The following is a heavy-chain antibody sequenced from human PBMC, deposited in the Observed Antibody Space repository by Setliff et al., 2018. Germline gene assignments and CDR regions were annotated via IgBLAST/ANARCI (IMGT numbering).Heavy chain of an antibody. D-gene: IGHD6-19*01. Sequence: SETLSLTCTVSGGSISSTTDYWGWIRHPPGKGLEWIGHIYIGGSANYNPSLKSRVTMSIDTSKNQFSLKLNSVTAADMAVYYCAREQWLDPPGYYYMDVWAKGTTVTVSS. CDR3: AREQWLDPPGYYYMDV. J-gene: IGHJ6*03. CDR1: GGSISSTTDY. CDR2: IYIGGSA. V-gene: IGHV4-61*05.